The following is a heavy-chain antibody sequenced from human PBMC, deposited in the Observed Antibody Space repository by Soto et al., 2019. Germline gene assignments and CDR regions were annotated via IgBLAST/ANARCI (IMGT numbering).Heavy chain of an antibody. Sequence: QVQLVQSGAEVRKPGASENISCRASGFSFSDNLINWVRQAPGQSREWMGWINPVNGNTRYSQTFQGRVTISRNSPASIAYVEVSDQPSEDTAAFNCARDTLSVGPRANGAFDVWGQGTMVTGSS. CDR2: INPVNGNT. CDR1: GFSFSDNL. V-gene: IGHV1-3*01. J-gene: IGHJ3*01. D-gene: IGHD2-8*01. CDR3: ARDTLSVGPRANGAFDV.